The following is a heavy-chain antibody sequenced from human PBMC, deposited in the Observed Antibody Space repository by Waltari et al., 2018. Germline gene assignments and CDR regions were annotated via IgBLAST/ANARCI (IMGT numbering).Heavy chain of an antibody. J-gene: IGHJ3*02. Sequence: QVQLVQSGAEVTKPGSSVKVSCKASGDIPNNYVISWVRQDPGQGLAWMGGISPIVGTAKYAQKFQGRVTITADKATSTANIYLNSLRSEDTAVYFCASGLYSGSIPTIFDIWGQGTRVTVSS. D-gene: IGHD6-6*01. V-gene: IGHV1-69*14. CDR3: ASGLYSGSIPTIFDI. CDR1: GDIPNNYV. CDR2: ISPIVGTA.